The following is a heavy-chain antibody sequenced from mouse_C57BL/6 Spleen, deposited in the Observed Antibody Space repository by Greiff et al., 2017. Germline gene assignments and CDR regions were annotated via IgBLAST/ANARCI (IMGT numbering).Heavy chain of an antibody. CDR3: ARSPYGSSSYYFGC. Sequence: QVQLQQPGTELVKPGASVKLSCTASGYTFTSYWMHWVKQRPGQGLEWIGNINPSNGGTNYNEKFKSKATLTVDKSSSTAYMQLSSLTSEGSAVYYCARSPYGSSSYYFGCWGQSTTLTVSS. D-gene: IGHD1-1*01. CDR2: INPSNGGT. CDR1: GYTFTSYW. J-gene: IGHJ2*01. V-gene: IGHV1-53*01.